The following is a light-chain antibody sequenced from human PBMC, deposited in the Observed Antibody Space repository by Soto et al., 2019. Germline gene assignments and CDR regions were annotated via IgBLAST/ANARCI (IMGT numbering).Light chain of an antibody. CDR2: DAS. CDR3: QQYNSYPLT. V-gene: IGKV1-5*01. Sequence: DIQITQSPSTLSASVGDRGNITCRASQSISSWLAWYQQKPGKTPKLLIYDASSLESGVPSRFSGSGSGTEFTLTISSLQPDDFATYYCQQYNSYPLTFGGGTKVEIK. CDR1: QSISSW. J-gene: IGKJ4*01.